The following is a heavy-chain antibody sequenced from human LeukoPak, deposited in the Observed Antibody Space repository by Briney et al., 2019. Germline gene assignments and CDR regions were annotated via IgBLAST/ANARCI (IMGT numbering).Heavy chain of an antibody. Sequence: ASVKVSCKASGYTFTSYGISWVRQAPGQGLEWMGWISAYNGNTNYAQKLQGRVTMTTDTSTSTAYMELRSLRSDDTAVYYCARDSYPHYDYVWGSYRYGGFDYWGQGTLVTVSS. CDR1: GYTFTSYG. CDR2: ISAYNGNT. J-gene: IGHJ4*02. CDR3: ARDSYPHYDYVWGSYRYGGFDY. V-gene: IGHV1-18*01. D-gene: IGHD3-16*02.